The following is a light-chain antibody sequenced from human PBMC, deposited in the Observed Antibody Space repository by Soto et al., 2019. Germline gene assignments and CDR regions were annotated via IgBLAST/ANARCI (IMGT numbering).Light chain of an antibody. Sequence: DIQMTQSPSTLSGSVGDRVTITWRASQSISNCLAWYQQKPGKAPKLLIYAASSLQSGVPSSFSGSGSGTDFTLTISSLKPEDFATYYCQQSYSTPSITFGHGTRLEI. J-gene: IGKJ5*01. CDR2: AAS. CDR3: QQSYSTPSIT. V-gene: IGKV1-39*01. CDR1: QSISNC.